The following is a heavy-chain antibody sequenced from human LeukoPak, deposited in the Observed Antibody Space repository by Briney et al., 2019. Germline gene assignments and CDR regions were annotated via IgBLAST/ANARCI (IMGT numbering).Heavy chain of an antibody. CDR3: ARDGAPGAHCSSSSCAIR. CDR1: GFTFSTYW. J-gene: IGHJ4*02. D-gene: IGHD2-2*01. CDR2: IKQDGSEK. V-gene: IGHV3-7*01. Sequence: PGGSLRLSCAASGFTFSTYWMNWVRQAPGKGLEWVANIKQDGSEKYYVDSVKGRFTISRDNAKNSLYLQMNSLRAEDTAVYYCARDGAPGAHCSSSSCAIRWGQGTLVTVSS.